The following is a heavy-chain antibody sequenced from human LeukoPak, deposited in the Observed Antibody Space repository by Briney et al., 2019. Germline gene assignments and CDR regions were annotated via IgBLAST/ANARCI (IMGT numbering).Heavy chain of an antibody. J-gene: IGHJ4*02. V-gene: IGHV4-59*11. CDR3: XXGPAPTDY. CDR1: GGSISSHY. CDR2: IYSSGTT. Sequence: RTSETLSLTCTVSGGSISSHYWSWIRQPPGKGLEWIGYIYSSGTTSYNPSLMSRVSISVDTSKNQFSLKLTSVTAADTAVYYCXXGPAPTDYWGQGALVTVSS.